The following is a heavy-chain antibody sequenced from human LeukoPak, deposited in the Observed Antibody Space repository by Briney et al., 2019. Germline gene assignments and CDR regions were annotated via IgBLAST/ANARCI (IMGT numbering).Heavy chain of an antibody. CDR1: GYTFTGYY. CDR2: MNPNSGNT. J-gene: IGHJ3*02. CDR3: ASDYGSGSYAFDI. V-gene: IGHV1-8*03. D-gene: IGHD3-10*01. Sequence: ASVKVSCKASGYTFTGYYMHWMRQAPGQGLEWMGWMNPNSGNTGYAQKFQGRVTITRNTSISTAYMELSSLRSEDTAVYYCASDYGSGSYAFDIWGQGTMVTVSS.